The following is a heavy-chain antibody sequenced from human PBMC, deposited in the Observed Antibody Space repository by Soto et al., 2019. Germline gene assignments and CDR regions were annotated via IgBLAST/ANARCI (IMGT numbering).Heavy chain of an antibody. J-gene: IGHJ4*02. CDR1: GFTFSSYA. CDR2: ISGSGGST. CDR3: AKMGPITMIVVVRDTYFDY. Sequence: GGSLRLSCAASGFTFSSYAMSWVRQAPGKGLEWVSAISGSGGSTYYADSVKGRFTISRDNSKNTLYLQMNSLRAEDTAVYYCAKMGPITMIVVVRDTYFDYWGPGTLVTVSS. D-gene: IGHD3-22*01. V-gene: IGHV3-23*01.